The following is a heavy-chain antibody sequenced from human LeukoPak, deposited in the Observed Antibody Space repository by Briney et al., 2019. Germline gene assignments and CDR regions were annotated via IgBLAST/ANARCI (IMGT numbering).Heavy chain of an antibody. CDR1: GFTFSSYG. CDR3: ARVYFDSSGYPTTDYFDY. V-gene: IGHV3-23*01. CDR2: ISGSGGST. D-gene: IGHD3-22*01. J-gene: IGHJ4*02. Sequence: GGTLRLSCAASGFTFSSYGMSWVRQAPGKGLEWVSAISGSGGSTYYADSVKGRFTISRDNSKKTLYLQMNSLRAEDTAVYYCARVYFDSSGYPTTDYFDYWGQGTLVTVFS.